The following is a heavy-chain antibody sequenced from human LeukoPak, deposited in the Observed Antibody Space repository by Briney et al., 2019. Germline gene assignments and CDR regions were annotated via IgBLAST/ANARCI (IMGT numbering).Heavy chain of an antibody. D-gene: IGHD6-13*01. Sequence: PSETLSLTCTVSGYSISSGYYWGWIRQPPGKGLEWIGSIYHSGSTYYNPSLKSRVTISVDTSKNQFSLKLSSVTAADTAVYYCARIMEVAAAGTRGAFDIWGQGTMVTVSS. CDR1: GYSISSGYY. V-gene: IGHV4-38-2*02. CDR2: IYHSGST. J-gene: IGHJ3*02. CDR3: ARIMEVAAAGTRGAFDI.